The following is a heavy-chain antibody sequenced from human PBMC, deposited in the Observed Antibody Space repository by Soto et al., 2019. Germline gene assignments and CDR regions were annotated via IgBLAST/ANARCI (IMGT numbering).Heavy chain of an antibody. CDR3: ARYSGSYWHYLDF. Sequence: GESLKISCQGSGYSFASHWVAWVRQMPEKGLEWIGTIYPGDSDTKYSSAFRGHVTISADTSVSTAYPQWRSLEATDSAIYYCARYSGSYWHYLDFWGQGTLVTVSS. CDR2: IYPGDSDT. CDR1: GYSFASHW. J-gene: IGHJ4*02. V-gene: IGHV5-51*01. D-gene: IGHD1-26*01.